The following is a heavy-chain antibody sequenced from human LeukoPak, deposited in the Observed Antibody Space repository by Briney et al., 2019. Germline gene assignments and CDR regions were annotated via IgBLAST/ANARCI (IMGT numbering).Heavy chain of an antibody. J-gene: IGHJ4*02. CDR2: IKGDGSSA. CDR3: ARDGYSFGHDFDY. Sequence: GGSLRLSCAASGFTDSSYWMHLVRHTTGKGLVWVSRIKGDGSSASYADSVKGRFTISRDNAKNTLYLQMNSLRAEDTAVYYCARDGYSFGHDFDYWGQGTLVTVSS. CDR1: GFTDSSYW. D-gene: IGHD5-18*01. V-gene: IGHV3-74*01.